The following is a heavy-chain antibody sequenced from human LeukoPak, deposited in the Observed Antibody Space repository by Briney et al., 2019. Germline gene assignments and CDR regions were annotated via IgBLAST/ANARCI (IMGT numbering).Heavy chain of an antibody. J-gene: IGHJ4*02. CDR2: ISAYNCNT. V-gene: IGHV1-18*01. CDR1: GYTFTSYG. D-gene: IGHD3-16*01. Sequence: ASVKVSCKASGYTFTSYGISWVRQAPGQGLEWMGWISAYNCNTNYAQKLQCRVTMTTDTSTSTAYMELRSLRSDDTAVYYCAREQKDYVWGSYLRPPHFDYWGQGTLVTVSS. CDR3: AREQKDYVWGSYLRPPHFDY.